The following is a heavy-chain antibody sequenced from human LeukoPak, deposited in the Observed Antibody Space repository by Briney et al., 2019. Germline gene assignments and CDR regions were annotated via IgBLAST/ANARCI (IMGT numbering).Heavy chain of an antibody. CDR2: INPSGGST. CDR3: AREASVLLWFGELLSGERYNWFDP. Sequence: GASVKVSCKASGYTFTSYYMHWVRQAPGQGLEWKGIINPSGGSTSYAQKFQGRVTMTRDTSTSTVYMELSSLRSEDTAVYYCAREASVLLWFGELLSGERYNWFDPWGQGTLVTVSS. CDR1: GYTFTSYY. D-gene: IGHD3-10*01. J-gene: IGHJ5*02. V-gene: IGHV1-46*01.